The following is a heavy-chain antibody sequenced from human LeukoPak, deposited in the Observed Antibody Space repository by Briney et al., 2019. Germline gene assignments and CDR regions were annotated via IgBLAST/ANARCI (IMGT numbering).Heavy chain of an antibody. CDR1: GYTFTRYG. CDR3: ARERDEYAFDI. J-gene: IGHJ3*02. D-gene: IGHD5-24*01. V-gene: IGHV1-18*01. Sequence: ASEKVCCKPSGYTFTRYGISRVRQAPGERLEWIGWISAYNGNTNYAQKLQGRVTMTTDTSTSTAYMELRSLRSDDTAVYYCARERDEYAFDIWGQGTMVTVSS. CDR2: ISAYNGNT.